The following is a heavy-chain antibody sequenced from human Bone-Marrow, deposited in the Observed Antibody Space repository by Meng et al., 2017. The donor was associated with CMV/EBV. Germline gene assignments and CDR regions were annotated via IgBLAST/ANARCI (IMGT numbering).Heavy chain of an antibody. V-gene: IGHV1-2*02. D-gene: IGHD4-23*01. CDR3: ARDRGVVTPTDDY. CDR2: INPNSGGT. CDR1: EYTFTGYY. J-gene: IGHJ4*02. Sequence: GESLKISCKASEYTFTGYYMHWVRQAPGQGLEWMGWINPNSGGTNYAQKFQGRVTMTRDTSISTAYMELSRLRSDDTAVYYCARDRGVVTPTDDYWGQGTLVTVSS.